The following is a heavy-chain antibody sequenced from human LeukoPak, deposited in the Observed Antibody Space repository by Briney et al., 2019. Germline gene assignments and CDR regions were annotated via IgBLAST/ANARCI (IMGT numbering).Heavy chain of an antibody. CDR3: ATRMMVRGANDAFDI. CDR1: GYTFTSYG. D-gene: IGHD3-10*01. J-gene: IGHJ3*02. CDR2: ISAYNGNT. V-gene: IGHV1-18*01. Sequence: GASVKVSCKASGYTFTSYGISWVRQAPGQGLEWMGWISAYNGNTNYAQKLQGRVTMTIDTSTSTAYMELRSLRSDDTAVYYCATRMMVRGANDAFDIWGQGTMVTVSS.